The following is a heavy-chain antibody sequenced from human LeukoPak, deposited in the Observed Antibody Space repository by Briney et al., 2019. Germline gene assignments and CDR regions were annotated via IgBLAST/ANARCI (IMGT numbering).Heavy chain of an antibody. J-gene: IGHJ3*02. Sequence: KPSETLSLTCTVSGGSISSSSYYWGWIRQPPGKGLEWIGSIYYSGSTYYNPSLKSRVTISVDAPKNQLSLTLSPVTVADTAVYYCARQLGYLEKTWKPFDAFDIWGQGTMVTVSS. CDR1: GGSISSSSYY. V-gene: IGHV4-39*01. CDR3: ARQLGYLEKTWKPFDAFDI. D-gene: IGHD5-18*01. CDR2: IYYSGST.